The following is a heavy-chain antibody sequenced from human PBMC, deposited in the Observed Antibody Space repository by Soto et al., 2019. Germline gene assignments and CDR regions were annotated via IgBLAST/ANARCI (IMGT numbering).Heavy chain of an antibody. D-gene: IGHD3-22*01. V-gene: IGHV3-48*01. CDR1: GFTFSTYS. CDR2: ISSSSSPI. CDR3: AKNPGYYYDSTGYHFDY. Sequence: GGSLRLSCAASGFTFSTYSMNWVRQAPGKGLEWVSYISSSSSPIYYADSVKGRFTISRDNAKNTLYLQMNSLRAEDTAVYYCAKNPGYYYDSTGYHFDYWGQGTLVTVSS. J-gene: IGHJ4*02.